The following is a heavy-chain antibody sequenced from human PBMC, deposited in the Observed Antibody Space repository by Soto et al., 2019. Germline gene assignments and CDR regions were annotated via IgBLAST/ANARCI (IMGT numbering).Heavy chain of an antibody. D-gene: IGHD3-22*01. CDR1: GFTFSSYA. CDR3: AKATMIVVVTSGAFDI. J-gene: IGHJ3*02. CDR2: ISGSGGST. V-gene: IGHV3-23*01. Sequence: LRLSCAASGFTFSSYAISWVRQSPGKGLEWVSAISGSGGSTYYADSVKGRFTISRDNSKNTLYLQMNSLRAEDTAVYYCAKATMIVVVTSGAFDIWGQGTMVTVSS.